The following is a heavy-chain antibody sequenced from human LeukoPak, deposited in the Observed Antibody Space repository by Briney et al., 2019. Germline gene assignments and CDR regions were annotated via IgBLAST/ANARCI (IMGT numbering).Heavy chain of an antibody. CDR3: AKDLGDSDSGTLDY. D-gene: IGHD1-14*01. CDR1: GFKFSSSG. V-gene: IGHV3-33*06. Sequence: PGRSLRLSCVASGFKFSSSGMHWVRQAPGKGLEWVSVIWFDGNYKYFADSVKGRFTISRDNSKNTVYLQMNSLTAEDTAVYYCAKDLGDSDSGTLDYWGQGTLVTVSS. CDR2: IWFDGNYK. J-gene: IGHJ4*02.